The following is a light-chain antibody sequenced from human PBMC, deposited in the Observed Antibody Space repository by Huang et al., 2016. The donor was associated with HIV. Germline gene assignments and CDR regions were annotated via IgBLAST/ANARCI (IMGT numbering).Light chain of an antibody. J-gene: IGKJ2*01. Sequence: DIVMTQSPLSLPVTPGEPASISCRSSPSLLHSNGYNYLVWYLQKPGLSQQLLIYLGSIRASGVPDRFSGSGSGTDFTLKISRVEAEDVGIYYCMQALQTPRTFGQGTKLEIK. V-gene: IGKV2-28*01. CDR1: PSLLHSNGYNY. CDR3: MQALQTPRT. CDR2: LGS.